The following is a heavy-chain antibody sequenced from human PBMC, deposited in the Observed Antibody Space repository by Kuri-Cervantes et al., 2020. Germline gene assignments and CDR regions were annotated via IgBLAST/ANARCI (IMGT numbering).Heavy chain of an antibody. V-gene: IGHV3-30*03. CDR3: ARGYYGSGSYPSW. CDR2: ISYDGSNK. Sequence: GGSLRLSCAASGFTFSSYGMHWVRQAPGKGLEWVAVISYDGSNKYYADSVKGRFTISRDNSKNTLYLQMNSLRAEDTAVYYCARGYYGSGSYPSWWGQGTLVTVSS. J-gene: IGHJ4*02. CDR1: GFTFSSYG. D-gene: IGHD3-10*01.